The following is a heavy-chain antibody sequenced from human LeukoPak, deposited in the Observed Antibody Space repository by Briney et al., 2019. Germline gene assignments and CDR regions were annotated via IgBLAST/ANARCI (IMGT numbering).Heavy chain of an antibody. Sequence: GGSLRLSCAASGFTVSSNYMTWVRQAPGKGLECVSLMYSDANTYYADSVKGRFTISRDNSRNTLYLQMNSLRAEDTAVYYCATSGGVYSRDAFDVWGQGAMVTVSS. CDR2: MYSDANT. CDR3: ATSGGVYSRDAFDV. J-gene: IGHJ3*01. CDR1: GFTVSSNY. D-gene: IGHD5/OR15-5a*01. V-gene: IGHV3-66*01.